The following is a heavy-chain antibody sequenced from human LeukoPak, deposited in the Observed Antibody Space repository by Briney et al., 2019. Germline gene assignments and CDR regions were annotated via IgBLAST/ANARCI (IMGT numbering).Heavy chain of an antibody. CDR1: GFTFSSYG. CDR3: AKDQDGSGPPYYYGMDV. V-gene: IGHV3-30*18. CDR2: ISYDGSNK. Sequence: GRSLRLSCAASGFTFSSYGMHWVRQAPGKGLEWVAVISYDGSNKYYADSVKGRFTISRDNSKNTLYLQMNSLRAEDTAVYYCAKDQDGSGPPYYYGMDVWGQGTTVTVSS. D-gene: IGHD3-10*01. J-gene: IGHJ6*02.